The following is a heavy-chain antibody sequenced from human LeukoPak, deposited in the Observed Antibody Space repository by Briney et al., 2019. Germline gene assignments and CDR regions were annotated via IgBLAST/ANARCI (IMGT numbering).Heavy chain of an antibody. J-gene: IGHJ4*02. CDR2: IKSKTDGGTT. CDR1: GFTFSNAW. CDR3: TTKTGITIFGVVIHDY. V-gene: IGHV3-15*01. Sequence: GGSLRLSCAASGFTFSNAWMSWVRQAPGKGLEWVGRIKSKTDGGTTDYAAPVKGRFTISRDDSKNTPYLQMNSLKTEDTAVYYCTTKTGITIFGVVIHDYWGQGTLVTVSS. D-gene: IGHD3-3*01.